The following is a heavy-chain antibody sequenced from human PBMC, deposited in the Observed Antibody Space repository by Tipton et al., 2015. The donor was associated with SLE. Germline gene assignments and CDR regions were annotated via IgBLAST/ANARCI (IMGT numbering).Heavy chain of an antibody. J-gene: IGHJ3*02. V-gene: IGHV3-66*01. CDR3: ARGMDTQGGDAFDI. Sequence: SLRLSCAASGFTVSSNYMSWVRQAPGKGLEWVSVIYSGGNTYYADSVKGRFTISRDNAKNSLYLQMNSLRAEDTAVYYCARGMDTQGGDAFDIWGQGTMVTVSS. CDR1: GFTVSSNY. CDR2: IYSGGNT. D-gene: IGHD5-18*01.